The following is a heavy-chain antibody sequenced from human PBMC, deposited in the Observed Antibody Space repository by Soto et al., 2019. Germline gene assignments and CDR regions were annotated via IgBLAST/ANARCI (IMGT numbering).Heavy chain of an antibody. CDR2: ISYDGSNK. J-gene: IGHJ2*01. CDR1: GFTFSSYG. D-gene: IGHD2-15*01. Sequence: QVQLVESGGGVVQPGRSLRLSCAASGFTFSSYGMHWVRQAPGKGLEWVAVISYDGSNKYYADSVKGRFTISRDNSKNTLYLQMNSLRAEDTAVYYCAKDLRKGGSWYFDLWGRGTLVTVSS. CDR3: AKDLRKGGSWYFDL. V-gene: IGHV3-30*18.